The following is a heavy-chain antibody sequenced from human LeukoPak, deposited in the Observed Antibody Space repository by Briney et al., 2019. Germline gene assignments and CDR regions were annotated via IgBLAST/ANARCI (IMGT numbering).Heavy chain of an antibody. CDR2: IYYGRST. CDR3: AADDNDAFDI. J-gene: IGHJ3*02. Sequence: SETLSLTCAVSGGSITSDNYYWGWIRQPPGRGLEYIGSIYYGRSTYCNPSLESRVTISLDTSKNQFSLKLTSVTAADTAVYYCAADDNDAFDIWGQGTMVTVSS. CDR1: GGSITSDNYY. V-gene: IGHV4-39*07.